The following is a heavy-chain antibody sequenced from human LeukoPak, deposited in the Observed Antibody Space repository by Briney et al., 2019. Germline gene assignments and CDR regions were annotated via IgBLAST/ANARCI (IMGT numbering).Heavy chain of an antibody. Sequence: GGSLRLSCAASGFTVSSNYMSWVRQAPGKGLEWVSVIYSGGSTYDADSVKGRFTISRDNSKNTLYLQMNSLRAEDTAVYYCAREPTWFGEPHIGDYWGQGTLVTVSS. J-gene: IGHJ4*02. V-gene: IGHV3-66*01. CDR2: IYSGGST. D-gene: IGHD3-10*01. CDR1: GFTVSSNY. CDR3: AREPTWFGEPHIGDY.